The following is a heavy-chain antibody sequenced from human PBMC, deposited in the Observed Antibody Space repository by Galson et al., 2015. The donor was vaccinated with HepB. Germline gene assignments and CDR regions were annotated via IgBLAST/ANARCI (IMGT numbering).Heavy chain of an antibody. V-gene: IGHV6-1*01. CDR2: TYYRSKWHN. D-gene: IGHD3-10*01. J-gene: IGHJ5*02. CDR1: GDSVSSNSAA. Sequence: CAISGDSVSSNSAAWSWIRQSPSRGLEWLGRTYYRSKWHNDYAVSVRSRITINPDTSKNQFSLQLNSVTPEDTAVYYCARRYYYGSGSYTWFDPWGQGTLVTVSS. CDR3: ARRYYYGSGSYTWFDP.